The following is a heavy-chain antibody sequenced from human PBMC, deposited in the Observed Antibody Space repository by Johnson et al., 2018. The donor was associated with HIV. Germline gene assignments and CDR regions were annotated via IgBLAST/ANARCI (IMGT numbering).Heavy chain of an antibody. J-gene: IGHJ3*02. D-gene: IGHD7-27*01. CDR3: AKSTRGNWGSCFDI. CDR2: IRYDGSNK. V-gene: IGHV3-30*02. CDR1: GFTFSSYG. Sequence: VQLVESGGGLVQPGGSLRLSCVASGFTFSSYGMHWVRQAPGKGLEWVAFIRYDGSNKYYADSVKGRFTISRDNAKNSLLLQMNSLRAEDTAVYYCAKSTRGNWGSCFDIWGQGTMVTVSS.